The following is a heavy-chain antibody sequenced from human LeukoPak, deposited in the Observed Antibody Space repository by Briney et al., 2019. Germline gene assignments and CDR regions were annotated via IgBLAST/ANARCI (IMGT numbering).Heavy chain of an antibody. J-gene: IGHJ5*01. D-gene: IGHD2-8*02. V-gene: IGHV3-30-3*01. CDR1: GFTFSSYA. CDR2: ISYDGSNK. Sequence: GGSLRLSCAASGFTFSSYAMHWVRQAPGKGLEWVAVISYDGSNKYYADSVKGRLTISRDNVDNVVYLEMNSLGAEDTATYYCAGVAVSGPTGWFDSWGQGTLVIVSS. CDR3: AGVAVSGPTGWFDS.